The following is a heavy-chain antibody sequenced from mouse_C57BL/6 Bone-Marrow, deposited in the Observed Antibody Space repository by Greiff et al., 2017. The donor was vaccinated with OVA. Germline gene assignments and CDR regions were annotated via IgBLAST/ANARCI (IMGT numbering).Heavy chain of an antibody. D-gene: IGHD2-4*01. Sequence: CTASGFTFTDSYMSWVRQPPGKALEWWGFIRNKANGYTTEYSASVKGRFTISRDNSQSILYLQMNALRAENSATYYCARYRLDYFDYWGQGTTLTVSS. CDR3: ARYRLDYFDY. CDR2: IRNKANGYTT. V-gene: IGHV7-3*01. J-gene: IGHJ2*01. CDR1: GFTFTDSY.